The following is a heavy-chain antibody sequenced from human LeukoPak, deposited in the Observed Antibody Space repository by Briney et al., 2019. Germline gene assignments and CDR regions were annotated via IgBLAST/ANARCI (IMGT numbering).Heavy chain of an antibody. V-gene: IGHV4-39*01. CDR2: IYYSGST. J-gene: IGHJ4*02. CDR1: DGSVRSSTTFY. Sequence: PSETLSLTCTVSDGSVRSSTTFYWGWIRQPPGKGLEWIGSIYYSGSTYYNPSLKSRVTISVDTSRNQFSLKLSSVSAADTAVYYCATSYCGGDCSLDYWGQGTLVTVSS. CDR3: ATSYCGGDCSLDY. D-gene: IGHD2-21*02.